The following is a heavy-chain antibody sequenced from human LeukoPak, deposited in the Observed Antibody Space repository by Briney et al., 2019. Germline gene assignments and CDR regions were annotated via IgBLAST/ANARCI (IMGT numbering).Heavy chain of an antibody. CDR2: IYYSGST. Sequence: SETLSLTCTVSGGSISSYYWSWIRQPPGKGLEWIGYIYYSGSTNYNPSLKSRVTISVDTSKNQFSLKLSSVTAADTAVYYCARGELAVAAIYYFDYWGQGTLVTVSS. CDR1: GGSISSYY. D-gene: IGHD6-19*01. V-gene: IGHV4-59*08. CDR3: ARGELAVAAIYYFDY. J-gene: IGHJ4*02.